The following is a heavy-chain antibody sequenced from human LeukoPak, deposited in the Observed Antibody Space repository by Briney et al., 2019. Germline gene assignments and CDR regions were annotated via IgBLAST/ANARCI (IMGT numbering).Heavy chain of an antibody. Sequence: GGSLRLSCAASGFTFSSYRMNWVRQAPGKGLEWVSSISSSANYADSVKGRFTISRDNAKDSLYLQMNSLRAEDTAVYYCARLPPSIVVVPAAFDYWGQGNLVTVSS. CDR3: ARLPPSIVVVPAAFDY. V-gene: IGHV3-21*01. J-gene: IGHJ4*02. CDR1: GFTFSSYR. CDR2: ISSSA. D-gene: IGHD2-2*01.